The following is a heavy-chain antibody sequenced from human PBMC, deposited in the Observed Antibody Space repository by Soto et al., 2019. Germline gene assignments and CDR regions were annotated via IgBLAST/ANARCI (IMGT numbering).Heavy chain of an antibody. Sequence: QVQLVQSGAEVKKPGSSVKVSCKASGGTFSSYAISWVRQTPGQGIEWMGGIIPIFGTANYAQKFQGRVTITVDESTSTAYMELSSLRSEDTAVYYCARVSWNAGPYYYYYCMDVWGQGTTVTFSS. CDR2: IIPIFGTA. J-gene: IGHJ6*02. CDR3: ARVSWNAGPYYYYYCMDV. V-gene: IGHV1-69*01. D-gene: IGHD1-1*01. CDR1: GGTFSSYA.